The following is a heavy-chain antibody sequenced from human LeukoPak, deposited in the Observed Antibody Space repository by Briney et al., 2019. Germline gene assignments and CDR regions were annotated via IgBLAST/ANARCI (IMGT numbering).Heavy chain of an antibody. Sequence: ASVKVSCKASGYTFNTYGITWVRQAPGQGLEWMGWISGYNGKTKYAQKLQDRVTMTTDTSTTTAYMELRSLRSDDTAVYYCARGRGSYRYYFDYWGQGTLVTVSS. D-gene: IGHD1-26*01. CDR3: ARGRGSYRYYFDY. J-gene: IGHJ4*02. V-gene: IGHV1-18*01. CDR1: GYTFNTYG. CDR2: ISGYNGKT.